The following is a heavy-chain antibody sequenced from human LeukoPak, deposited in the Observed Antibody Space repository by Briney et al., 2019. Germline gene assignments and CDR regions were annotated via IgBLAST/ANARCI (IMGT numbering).Heavy chain of an antibody. V-gene: IGHV1-2*02. D-gene: IGHD2-15*01. CDR2: INPTSGAT. Sequence: ASVKVSCKPSGYTFTVYYIHWVRQAPRQGLEWVGWINPTSGATNYAQKFQGRVTMTRDTSISTAYMELNSLRSDDTAVHYCARGVVAATFYYYMDVWGKGTTVTVSS. CDR3: ARGVVAATFYYYMDV. J-gene: IGHJ6*03. CDR1: GYTFTVYY.